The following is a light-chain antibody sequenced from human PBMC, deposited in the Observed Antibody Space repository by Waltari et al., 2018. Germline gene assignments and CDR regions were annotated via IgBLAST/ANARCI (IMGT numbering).Light chain of an antibody. V-gene: IGLV2-23*01. CDR3: SSNAGGHVV. CDR1: SSDFGKSNL. CDR2: ESS. J-gene: IGLJ1*01. Sequence: QSALTQPASVSGSPGQSTTISCTGASSDFGKSNLVSRFQQSPGKAPPLLTYESSNRPSGVSDRFSGSKSGNTASLTIYGLRTEDEAEYYCSSNAGGHVVFGSGTKVTVL.